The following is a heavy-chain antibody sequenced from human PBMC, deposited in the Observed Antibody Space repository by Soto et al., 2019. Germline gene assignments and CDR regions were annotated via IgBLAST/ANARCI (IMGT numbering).Heavy chain of an antibody. V-gene: IGHV3-33*01. CDR1: ELTFSNYG. CDR2: ILNDGSNR. Sequence: QVKLVESGGGVVQPGRSLRLSCAASELTFSNYGMHWVRQAPGKGLEWVAVILNDGSNRFHADSVKDRFTISRDNSKNTLYLQINSLRAEDTAVYYCARDDEYSGNGMDVWGQGTTVTVS. CDR3: ARDDEYSGNGMDV. D-gene: IGHD3-10*01. J-gene: IGHJ6*02.